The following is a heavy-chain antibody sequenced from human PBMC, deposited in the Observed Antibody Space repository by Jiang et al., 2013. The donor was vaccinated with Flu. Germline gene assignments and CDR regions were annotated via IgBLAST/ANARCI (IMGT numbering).Heavy chain of an antibody. J-gene: IGHJ4*02. V-gene: IGHV4-34*01. CDR1: GGSFSGLL. Sequence: KPSETLSLTCAVYGGSFSGLLLELDPPVPREGLEWIGEINHSGSTKYNPSLKSRVTISVDTSKNQFSPKLNSVTAADTAVYYCVRDPAVGTFDYWGQGTLVTVSS. CDR3: VRDPAVGTFDY. CDR2: INHSGST.